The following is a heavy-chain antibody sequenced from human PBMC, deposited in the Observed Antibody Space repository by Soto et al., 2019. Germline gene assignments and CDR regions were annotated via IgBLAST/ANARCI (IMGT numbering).Heavy chain of an antibody. CDR3: ARDQGKRVLRFLEWSSQYYYGMDV. D-gene: IGHD3-3*01. Sequence: ASVKVSCKASGYTFTSYYMHWVRQAPGQGLEWMGIINPSGGSTSYAQKFQGRVTMTRDTSTSTVYMELSSLRSEDTAVYYCARDQGKRVLRFLEWSSQYYYGMDVWGQGTTVTVSS. V-gene: IGHV1-46*01. CDR1: GYTFTSYY. CDR2: INPSGGST. J-gene: IGHJ6*02.